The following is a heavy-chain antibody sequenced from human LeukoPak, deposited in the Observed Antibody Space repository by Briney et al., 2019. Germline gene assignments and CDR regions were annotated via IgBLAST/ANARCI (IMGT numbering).Heavy chain of an antibody. J-gene: IGHJ4*02. D-gene: IGHD6-19*01. V-gene: IGHV4-34*01. Sequence: SETLSLTCAVYGGSFSGYYWSWIRQPPGKGLEWIGEINHSGSTNYNPSLKSRVTISVDTSKNQFSLKLSSVTAADTAVYYCARGGGVAGTRGWGTDYGGQGTRVTVSS. CDR2: INHSGST. CDR3: ARGGGVAGTRGWGTDY. CDR1: GGSFSGYY.